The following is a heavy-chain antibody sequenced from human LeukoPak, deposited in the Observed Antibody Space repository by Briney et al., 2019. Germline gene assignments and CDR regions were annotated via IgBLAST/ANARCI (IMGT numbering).Heavy chain of an antibody. Sequence: SETLSLTCAVYGGSFSGFYWSWIRQPPGRGLEWIGEINHSGSTNYNPSLKSRVTIPVATSKNQFTLKLSSVTAADTAVYYCARGRRGYSYGRHFDYWGQGTLVTVSS. D-gene: IGHD5-18*01. CDR2: INHSGST. CDR1: GGSFSGFY. V-gene: IGHV4-34*01. CDR3: ARGRRGYSYGRHFDY. J-gene: IGHJ4*02.